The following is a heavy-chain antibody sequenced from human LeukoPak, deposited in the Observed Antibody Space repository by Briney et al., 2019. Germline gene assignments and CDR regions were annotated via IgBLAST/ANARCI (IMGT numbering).Heavy chain of an antibody. CDR3: AKGPRAGLRYWYFDL. D-gene: IGHD2-21*02. CDR1: GFTFSSYS. CDR2: VSGSGAGT. V-gene: IGHV3-23*01. Sequence: GGSLRLSCAASGFTFSSYSMNWVRQAPGKGLQWVSTVSGSGAGTFYGDSVKGRFTISRDNSNNTLFLQMNSLRADVTAVYFCAKGPRAGLRYWYFDLWGRGSLVTVSS. J-gene: IGHJ2*01.